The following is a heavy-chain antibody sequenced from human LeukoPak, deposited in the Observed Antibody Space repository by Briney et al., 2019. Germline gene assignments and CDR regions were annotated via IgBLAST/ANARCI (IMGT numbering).Heavy chain of an antibody. V-gene: IGHV4-39*01. CDR2: IYYSGST. Sequence: SETLSLTCTVSGGSISSSSYYWGWIRQPPGKGLEWIGSIYYSGSTYYNPSLKSRVTISVDTSKNQFSLKLSSVTAADTAVYYCASHNHCSSTSCKPPWMYYFDYWGQGTLVTVSS. CDR3: ASHNHCSSTSCKPPWMYYFDY. D-gene: IGHD2-2*01. J-gene: IGHJ4*02. CDR1: GGSISSSSYY.